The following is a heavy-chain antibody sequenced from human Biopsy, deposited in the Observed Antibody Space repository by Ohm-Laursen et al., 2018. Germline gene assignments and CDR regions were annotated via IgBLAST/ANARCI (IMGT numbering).Heavy chain of an antibody. CDR3: AKCMTGGSNYYFHH. D-gene: IGHD2-8*01. J-gene: IGHJ4*02. CDR1: GFSFSDNY. Sequence: SLRLSCSASGFSFSDNYMDWVRQAPGKGLEWVGRIRDKANSYTTDYAASVKGRFTISRDDSKNSLYLQMNSLKTEDTAVYYCAKCMTGGSNYYFHHCGQGTLVTVSS. V-gene: IGHV3-72*01. CDR2: IRDKANSYTT.